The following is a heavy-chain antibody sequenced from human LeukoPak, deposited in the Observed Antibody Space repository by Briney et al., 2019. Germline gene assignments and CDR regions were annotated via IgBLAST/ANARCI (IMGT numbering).Heavy chain of an antibody. Sequence: SETLSLTCAVYGGSLSGYYWSWIRQPPGKGLEWIGEINHSGSTNYNPSLKSRVTISVDTSKNQFSLKLSSVTAADTAVYYCAMGIAAAGHWFDPWGQGTLVTVSS. CDR1: GGSLSGYY. J-gene: IGHJ5*02. CDR2: INHSGST. V-gene: IGHV4-34*01. D-gene: IGHD6-13*01. CDR3: AMGIAAAGHWFDP.